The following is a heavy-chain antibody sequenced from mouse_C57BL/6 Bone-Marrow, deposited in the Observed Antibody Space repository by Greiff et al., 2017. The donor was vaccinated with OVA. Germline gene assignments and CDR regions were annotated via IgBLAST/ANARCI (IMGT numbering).Heavy chain of an antibody. CDR1: GYTFTSYW. V-gene: IGHV1-50*01. J-gene: IGHJ2*01. CDR2: IDPSASYS. D-gene: IGHD1-1*01. Sequence: VKLQQPGAELVKPGASVKLSCKASGYTFTSYWMQWVKQRPGQGLEWIGEIDPSASYSNYNQKFKGKATLTVDTSSSTAYMQVSSLTSEDSAVYYCARVTTVVAPCDYWGQGTTLTVSS. CDR3: ARVTTVVAPCDY.